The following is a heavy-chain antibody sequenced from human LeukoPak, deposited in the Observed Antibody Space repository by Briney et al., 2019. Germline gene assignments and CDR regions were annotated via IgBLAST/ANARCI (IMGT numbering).Heavy chain of an antibody. CDR1: GFTFSSYG. D-gene: IGHD6-6*01. Sequence: GGSLRLSCAASGFTFSSYGMHWVRQAPGKGLEWVAFIRYDGSNKYYADSVKGRFTISRDNSKNTLYLQMNSLRAEDTAVYYCAKDPGAGAARPGYFDYWGQGTLVIVSS. V-gene: IGHV3-30*02. CDR2: IRYDGSNK. CDR3: AKDPGAGAARPGYFDY. J-gene: IGHJ4*02.